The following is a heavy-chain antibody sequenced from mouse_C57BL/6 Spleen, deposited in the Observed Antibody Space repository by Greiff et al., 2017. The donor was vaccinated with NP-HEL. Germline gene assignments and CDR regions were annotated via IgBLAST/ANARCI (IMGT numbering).Heavy chain of an antibody. CDR3: TRSYGYDGYAMDY. V-gene: IGHV1-5*01. CDR1: GYTFTSYW. CDR2: IYPGNSDT. Sequence: VQLQQSGTVLARPGASVKMSCKTSGYTFTSYWMHWVKQRPGQGLEWIGAIYPGNSDTSSNQKFKGKAKLTAVTSASTAYMELSSLTNEDSAVYYCTRSYGYDGYAMDYWGQGTSVTVSS. D-gene: IGHD2-2*01. J-gene: IGHJ4*01.